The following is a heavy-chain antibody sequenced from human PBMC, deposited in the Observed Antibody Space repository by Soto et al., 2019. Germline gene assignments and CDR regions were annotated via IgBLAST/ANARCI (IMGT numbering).Heavy chain of an antibody. Sequence: QVQLVESGGGVVQPGRSLRLSCAASGFTFSSYAMHWVRQAPGKGLEWVAVISYDGSNKYYADSVKGRFTISRDNSKNPLYLQVNSLRAEDTAVYYCARDGLHRGGDYYDYFAYWGQGTLVTVSS. D-gene: IGHD2-21*01. J-gene: IGHJ4*02. CDR2: ISYDGSNK. CDR3: ARDGLHRGGDYYDYFAY. CDR1: GFTFSSYA. V-gene: IGHV3-30-3*01.